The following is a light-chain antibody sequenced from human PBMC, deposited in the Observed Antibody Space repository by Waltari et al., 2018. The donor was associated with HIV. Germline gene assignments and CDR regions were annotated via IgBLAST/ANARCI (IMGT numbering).Light chain of an antibody. J-gene: IGLJ1*01. CDR3: QSADSSGTFYV. CDR2: KDS. CDR1: ALPKHY. Sequence: SYELTQPPSVSVSPGQTARITCSGDALPKHYAYWYQQKPGQAPGLVKYKDSERPSGIPERFSGSSSGTTVTLTISGVQAEDEADYYCQSADSSGTFYVFGTGTKVTVL. V-gene: IGLV3-25*03.